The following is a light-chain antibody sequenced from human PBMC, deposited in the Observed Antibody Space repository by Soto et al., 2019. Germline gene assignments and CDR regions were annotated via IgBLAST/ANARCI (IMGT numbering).Light chain of an antibody. Sequence: QRALAQPVSMSGPAGHSITISCTGTSSDVGGCNYVSWYQHHPGKAPKLMIYDVSMRPSGVSNRFSGSKSGNTASLTISGLQPEDEADYYCSSYTTSNTRQLVFGTGARSPS. CDR2: DVS. J-gene: IGLJ1*01. CDR1: SSDVGGCNY. V-gene: IGLV2-14*03. CDR3: SSYTTSNTRQLV.